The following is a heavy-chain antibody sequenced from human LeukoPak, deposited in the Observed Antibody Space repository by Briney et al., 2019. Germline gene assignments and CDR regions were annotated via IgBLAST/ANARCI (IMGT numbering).Heavy chain of an antibody. Sequence: PGGSLRLSCAASGFTFSSYSMNWVRQAPGKGLEWVANIKQDGSDKYYLDSVKGRFTISRDNAKSSLYLQMNSLRADDTAVYYCASLMARGVIWIDSWGQGTLVTVSS. CDR3: ASLMARGVIWIDS. CDR1: GFTFSSYS. V-gene: IGHV3-7*03. D-gene: IGHD3-10*01. CDR2: IKQDGSDK. J-gene: IGHJ4*02.